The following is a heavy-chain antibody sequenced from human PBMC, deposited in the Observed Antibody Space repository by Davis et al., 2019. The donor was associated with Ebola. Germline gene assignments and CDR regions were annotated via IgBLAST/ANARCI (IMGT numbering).Heavy chain of an antibody. CDR2: ISYDGNKK. D-gene: IGHD3-10*01. V-gene: IGHV3-30-3*01. CDR1: GFTFSTFA. Sequence: PGGSLRLSCVGSGFTFSTFAMHWVRQAPGKGLEWVALISYDGNKKFYTDSVKGRFTISSDNSKNALYLQMYSLRPEDTAVYFCARDPTNYGSEDYFAKNYFDSWGQGTLVTVSS. CDR3: ARDPTNYGSEDYFAKNYFDS. J-gene: IGHJ4*02.